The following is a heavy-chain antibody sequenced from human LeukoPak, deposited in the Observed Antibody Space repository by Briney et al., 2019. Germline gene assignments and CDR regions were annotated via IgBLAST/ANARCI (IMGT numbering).Heavy chain of an antibody. V-gene: IGHV1-2*06. CDR1: GYTLTDYY. J-gene: IGHJ4*02. CDR2: INPNSGGT. CDR3: ARITMFNYPPDY. D-gene: IGHD3-10*02. Sequence: ASVKVSCKASGYTLTDYYMHWVRQAPGQGLEWMGRINPNSGGTNYAQKFQGRVTMTRDTSISTVYMELSRLRSDDTAVYYCARITMFNYPPDYWGQGTLVTVSS.